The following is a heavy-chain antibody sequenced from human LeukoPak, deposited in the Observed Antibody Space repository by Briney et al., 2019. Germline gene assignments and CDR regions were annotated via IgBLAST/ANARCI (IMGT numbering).Heavy chain of an antibody. V-gene: IGHV4-39*01. D-gene: IGHD3-3*01. Sequence: PSETLSLTCTVSGGSISSSSYYWGWIRQPPGKGLEWIGSIYYSGSAYYNPSLKSRVTISVDTSKNQFSLKLSSVTAADTAVYYCARLSLGIDYDFWSGYSFYYFDYWGQGTLVTVSS. CDR3: ARLSLGIDYDFWSGYSFYYFDY. CDR1: GGSISSSSYY. CDR2: IYYSGSA. J-gene: IGHJ4*02.